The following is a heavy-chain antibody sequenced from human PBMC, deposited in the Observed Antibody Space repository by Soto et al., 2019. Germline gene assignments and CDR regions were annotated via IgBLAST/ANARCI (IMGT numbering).Heavy chain of an antibody. D-gene: IGHD6-6*01. CDR1: GFTFSSYS. CDR3: ARDLRGSDSSSFDY. CDR2: ISTSSSYI. Sequence: EVQLVESGGGLVKPGGSLRLSCVASGFTFSSYSMNWVRQAPGKGLEWGSSISTSSSYIYYADSVKGRFTISRDNAKNPLYLQMICLRAEGTAVYYCARDLRGSDSSSFDYWGQVTLVTVSS. V-gene: IGHV3-21*01. J-gene: IGHJ4*02.